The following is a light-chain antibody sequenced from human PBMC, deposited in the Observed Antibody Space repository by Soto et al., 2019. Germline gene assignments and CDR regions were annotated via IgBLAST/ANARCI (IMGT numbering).Light chain of an antibody. CDR3: QQYGSSGT. J-gene: IGKJ1*01. V-gene: IGKV3-20*01. CDR1: QSVSSSY. CDR2: GAS. Sequence: GERATLSCRASQSVSSSYLAWYQQKPGQAPRLFIHGASSRATGVPERFSGSGSGTDFTLTISTLEPEDFAVYYCQQYGSSGTFGQGTKVDIK.